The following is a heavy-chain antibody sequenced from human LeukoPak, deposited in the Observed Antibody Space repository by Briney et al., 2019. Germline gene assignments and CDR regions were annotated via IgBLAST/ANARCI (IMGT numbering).Heavy chain of an antibody. J-gene: IGHJ4*02. Sequence: PSETLSLTCSVSGGSISSSAYWWSWTRQPPGKGLEWIGYIYYSGSTYYNPTLKSRVTISVDTSNNQFSLKLSSVTAADTAVYYCARNIPALVPVYWGQGTLVTVSS. CDR3: ARNIPALVPVY. D-gene: IGHD2-21*01. CDR2: IYYSGST. V-gene: IGHV4-30-4*01. CDR1: GGSISSSAYW.